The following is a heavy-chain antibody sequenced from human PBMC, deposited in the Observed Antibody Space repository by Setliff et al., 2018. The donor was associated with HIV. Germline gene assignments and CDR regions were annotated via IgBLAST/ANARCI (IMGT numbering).Heavy chain of an antibody. CDR3: ARGELWFGAWSSGP. V-gene: IGHV3-7*03. Sequence: GGSLRLSCAASGFILSDYYMSWVRQAPGKGREWVANIKHDGSEKYYVDSVKGRFTISRDNAKNSPYLQMNSLRAEDTAVYYCARGELWFGAWSSGPGGQGTLVTVSS. CDR1: GFILSDYY. CDR2: IKHDGSEK. J-gene: IGHJ5*02. D-gene: IGHD3-10*01.